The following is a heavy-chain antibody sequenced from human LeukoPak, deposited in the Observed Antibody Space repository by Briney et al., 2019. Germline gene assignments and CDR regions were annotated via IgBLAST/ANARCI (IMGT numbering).Heavy chain of an antibody. D-gene: IGHD4-17*01. CDR2: INHSGST. Sequence: SETLSLTCAVYGGSFSGYYWSWIRQPPGKGLEWIGEINHSGSTNYNPSLESRVTISVDTSKNQFSLKLSSVTAADTAVYYCARELATVTNYFDYWGQGTLVTVSS. V-gene: IGHV4-34*01. CDR3: ARELATVTNYFDY. J-gene: IGHJ4*02. CDR1: GGSFSGYY.